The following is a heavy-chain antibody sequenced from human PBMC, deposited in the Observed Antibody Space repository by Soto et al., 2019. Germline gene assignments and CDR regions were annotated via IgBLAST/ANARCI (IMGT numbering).Heavy chain of an antibody. V-gene: IGHV1-69*01. Sequence: QEQLVQSGAEVQKTGSSVKVSCKASGDSLSGHGISWVRQAPGQGLEWMGGIIPIFHITNYAQKFQGRLMITADESTRTAYMELSRLGSDDSAVYFCVRVRVGSIPLNYDMDVWGQGTTVTVS. CDR2: IIPIFHIT. D-gene: IGHD5-12*01. CDR3: VRVRVGSIPLNYDMDV. J-gene: IGHJ6*02. CDR1: GDSLSGHG.